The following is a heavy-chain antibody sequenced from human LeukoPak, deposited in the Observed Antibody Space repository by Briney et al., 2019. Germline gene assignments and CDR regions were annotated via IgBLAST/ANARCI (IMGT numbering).Heavy chain of an antibody. V-gene: IGHV4-59*01. J-gene: IGHJ5*01. D-gene: IGHD2-15*01. Sequence: SETLSLTCTVSGGSMSNYYWTWIRQPPGKGLEWIGYVRSGTNHNPSLKSRVTISADTSRNQFSLKLNSVTAADTAVYYCARDIGGWFDYWGQGILVTVSS. CDR2: VRSGT. CDR3: ARDIGGWFDY. CDR1: GGSMSNYY.